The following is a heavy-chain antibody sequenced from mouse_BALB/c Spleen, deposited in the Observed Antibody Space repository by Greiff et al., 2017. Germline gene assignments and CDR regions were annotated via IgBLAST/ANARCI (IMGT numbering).Heavy chain of an antibody. J-gene: IGHJ3*01. CDR2: IWAGGST. CDR3: ARPYDGYYWFAY. Sequence: VKVVESGPGLVAPSQSLSITCTVSGFSLTSYGVHWVRQPPGKGLEWLGVIWAGGSTNYNSALMSRLSISKDNSKSQVFLKMNSLQTDDTAMYYCARPYDGYYWFAYWGQGTLVTVSA. V-gene: IGHV2-9*02. D-gene: IGHD2-3*01. CDR1: GFSLTSYG.